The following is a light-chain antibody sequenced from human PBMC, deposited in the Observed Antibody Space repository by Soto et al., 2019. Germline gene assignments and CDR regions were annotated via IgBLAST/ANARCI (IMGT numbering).Light chain of an antibody. CDR1: MRDVGAYNL. Sequence: QSALTQPASVSGSAGQSITISCSGTMRDVGAYNLVSWYQQHPGTAPKLIIYEVRNRPSGISSRFSGSRSGNTASLTISGLQAEDEGDYYCSAYTAISTLGFCGGTKLNVL. J-gene: IGLJ3*02. CDR3: SAYTAISTLG. CDR2: EVR. V-gene: IGLV2-14*01.